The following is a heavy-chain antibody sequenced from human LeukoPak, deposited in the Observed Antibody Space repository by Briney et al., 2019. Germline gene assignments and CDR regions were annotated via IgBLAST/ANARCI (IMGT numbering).Heavy chain of an antibody. CDR2: ISSSTSTI. CDR3: ARDQSVVVGDTTAFDI. J-gene: IGHJ3*02. Sequence: GGSLRLSCAASGFTFSSYSMNWVRQAPGKGLEWFSYISSSTSTIYYADSVKGRFTISRDNAKNSLYLQMNSLRDEDTAVYYCARDQSVVVGDTTAFDIWGQGTMVTVSS. D-gene: IGHD1-26*01. CDR1: GFTFSSYS. V-gene: IGHV3-48*02.